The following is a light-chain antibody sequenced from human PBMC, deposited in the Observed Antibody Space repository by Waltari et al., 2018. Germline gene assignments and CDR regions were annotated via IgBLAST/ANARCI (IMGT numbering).Light chain of an antibody. CDR1: QSVGRT. CDR2: DAS. J-gene: IGKJ1*01. Sequence: EIVLTQSPASLSLSPGDRATLSCRASQSVGRTFAWYQQRPCQAPRLLIYDASSRATGIPDRCSGSGSGTDFSLTISRLEPEDFAVYYCQKYGTRPATFGQGTKVEVK. CDR3: QKYGTRPAT. V-gene: IGKV3-20*01.